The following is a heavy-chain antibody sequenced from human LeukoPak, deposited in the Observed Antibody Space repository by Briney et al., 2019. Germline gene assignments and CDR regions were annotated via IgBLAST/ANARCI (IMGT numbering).Heavy chain of an antibody. V-gene: IGHV4-39*01. CDR2: NYYSGRT. D-gene: IGHD6-19*01. CDR1: GGSISSSSYY. J-gene: IGHJ5*02. CDR3: ARQKPWYSSGWYSNWFDP. Sequence: SDTLSLMCTVSGGSISSSSYYWRWIRQPPGKGLEWIGSNYYSGRTYYNPSLKSRVTIYVDTSKNPFSLQLSSVAAADTVVYYCARQKPWYSSGWYSNWFDPWGQGTLVTVSS.